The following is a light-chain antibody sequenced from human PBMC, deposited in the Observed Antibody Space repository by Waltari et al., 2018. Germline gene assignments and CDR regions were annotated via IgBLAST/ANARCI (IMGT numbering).Light chain of an antibody. CDR3: QQYYSTPFT. CDR2: WAS. Sequence: DIVMTQSPDSLAVSLGERATINCKSSQSVLYISNNKNYLAWYQQKPGQPPKLLIYWASTREAGVTDRFSGSGSGTDFTLTISSLQAEDVAVYYCQQYYSTPFTFGPGTKVDIK. J-gene: IGKJ3*01. V-gene: IGKV4-1*01. CDR1: QSVLYISNNKNY.